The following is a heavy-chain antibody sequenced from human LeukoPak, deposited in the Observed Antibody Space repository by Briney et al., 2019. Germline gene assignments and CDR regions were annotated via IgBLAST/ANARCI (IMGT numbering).Heavy chain of an antibody. CDR2: ISGSGGST. D-gene: IGHD6-19*01. J-gene: IGHJ5*02. V-gene: IGHV3-23*01. Sequence: GGSLRLSCAASGFTFSSYAMSWVRQAPGKGLEWVSAISGSGGSTYYADSVKGRFTISRDNSKNTLYLQMNSLRAEDTAVYYCAKGVAVAGIGPIDPWGQGTLVTVSS. CDR1: GFTFSSYA. CDR3: AKGVAVAGIGPIDP.